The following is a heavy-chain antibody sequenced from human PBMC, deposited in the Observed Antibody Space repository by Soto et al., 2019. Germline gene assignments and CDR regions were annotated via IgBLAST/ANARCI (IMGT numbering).Heavy chain of an antibody. CDR1: GFTFSSYG. CDR2: IWYDGSNK. J-gene: IGHJ3*02. V-gene: IGHV3-30*02. Sequence: PGGSLRLSCAASGFTFSSYGMHWVRQAPGKGLEWVAVIWYDGSNKYYADSVKGRFTISRDNSKNTLYLQMNSLRAEDTAVYYCVKAGNYVWGSYRSFYESHAFDIWGQGTMVTVSS. D-gene: IGHD3-16*02. CDR3: VKAGNYVWGSYRSFYESHAFDI.